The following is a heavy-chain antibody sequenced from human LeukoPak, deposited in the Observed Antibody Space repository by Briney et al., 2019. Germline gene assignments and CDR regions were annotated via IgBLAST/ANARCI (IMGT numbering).Heavy chain of an antibody. D-gene: IGHD3-22*01. CDR1: GGSITYNY. J-gene: IGHJ6*03. CDR2: IYTSGST. Sequence: SETLSLTCSVSGGSITYNYWSWIRQPAGEKLEWIGRIYTSGSTNYNPSLKSRVTMSVDTSKNQFSLKLSSVTAADTAVYYCARNYYDSSGYTIHYYYYYMDVWGKGTTVTISS. V-gene: IGHV4-4*07. CDR3: ARNYYDSSGYTIHYYYYYMDV.